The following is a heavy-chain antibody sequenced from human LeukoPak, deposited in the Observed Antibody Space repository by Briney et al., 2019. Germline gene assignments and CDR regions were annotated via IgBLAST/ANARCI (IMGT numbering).Heavy chain of an antibody. D-gene: IGHD3-22*01. CDR3: AKALGLYYYGSSGYTDAFDI. J-gene: IGHJ3*02. CDR1: GFTFSSYA. CDR2: ISGSGGST. V-gene: IGHV3-23*01. Sequence: GGSLRLSCAASGFTFSSYAMSWVRQAPGKGLEWVSAISGSGGSTYYADSVKGRFTISRDNSKNTLYLQMNSLRAEDTAVYYCAKALGLYYYGSSGYTDAFDIWGQGTMVTVSS.